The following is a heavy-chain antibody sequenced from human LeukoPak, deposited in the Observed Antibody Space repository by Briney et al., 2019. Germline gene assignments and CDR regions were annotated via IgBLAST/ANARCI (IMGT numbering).Heavy chain of an antibody. V-gene: IGHV3-21*01. CDR2: ISSSGSYI. Sequence: GGSLRLSCAASGFTFIHYSMVWVRQAPGKGLEWVSSISSSGSYIYYADSLKGRFTISRDNARNLLSLQVNSLRAEDTAVYYCARGDPIYDFWSGGDYWGQGSLVTVSS. D-gene: IGHD3-3*01. J-gene: IGHJ4*02. CDR1: GFTFIHYS. CDR3: ARGDPIYDFWSGGDY.